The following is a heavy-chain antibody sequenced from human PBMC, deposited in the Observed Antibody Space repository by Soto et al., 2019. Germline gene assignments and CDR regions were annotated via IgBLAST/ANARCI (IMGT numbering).Heavy chain of an antibody. J-gene: IGHJ5*02. Sequence: SVKVSCKASGGTFSSYTISWVRQAPGQGLEWMGRIIPILGIANYAQKFQGRVTITADKSTSTAYMELSSLRSEDTAVYYCARDLDYYDSSGYYRNWFDPWGQGTLVTVSS. D-gene: IGHD3-22*01. V-gene: IGHV1-69*04. CDR1: GGTFSSYT. CDR3: ARDLDYYDSSGYYRNWFDP. CDR2: IIPILGIA.